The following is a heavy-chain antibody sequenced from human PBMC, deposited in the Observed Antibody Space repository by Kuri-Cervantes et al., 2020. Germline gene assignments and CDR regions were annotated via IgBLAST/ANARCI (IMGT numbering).Heavy chain of an antibody. CDR1: GFTFSDYY. Sequence: LSLTCAASGFTFSDYYMSWIRQAPGKGLEWVSYISSSGSTIYYADSVKGRFTISRDNSKNTLYLQMNSLRAEDTAVYYCAKDFRGYRIRYYFDYWGQGTLVTVSS. V-gene: IGHV3-11*04. J-gene: IGHJ4*02. CDR3: AKDFRGYRIRYYFDY. D-gene: IGHD5-18*01. CDR2: ISSSGSTI.